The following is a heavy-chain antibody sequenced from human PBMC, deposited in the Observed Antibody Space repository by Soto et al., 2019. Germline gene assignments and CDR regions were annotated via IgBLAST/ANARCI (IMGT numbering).Heavy chain of an antibody. J-gene: IGHJ6*02. CDR2: INHSGST. CDR3: ASRRFSSSWPYYYYYGMDV. V-gene: IGHV4-34*01. D-gene: IGHD6-13*01. Sequence: QPPGKGLEWIGEINHSGSTNYNPSLKSRVTISVDTSKNQFSLKLSSVTAADTAVYYCASRRFSSSWPYYYYYGMDVWGQGTTVTVSS.